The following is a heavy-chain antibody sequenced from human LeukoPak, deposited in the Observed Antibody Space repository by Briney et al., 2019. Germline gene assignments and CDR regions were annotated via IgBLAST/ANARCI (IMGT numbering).Heavy chain of an antibody. V-gene: IGHV3-30*03. Sequence: PGGSLRLSCAASGFTFSSYGMHWVRQAPGKGLEWVAVISYDGSNKYYADSRKGRFTISRDNSKNTLDLQMNSLKTEDTAVYYCARDINAWGFTYGFDYWGQGTLVTVSS. D-gene: IGHD5-18*01. CDR2: ISYDGSNK. CDR1: GFTFSSYG. J-gene: IGHJ4*02. CDR3: ARDINAWGFTYGFDY.